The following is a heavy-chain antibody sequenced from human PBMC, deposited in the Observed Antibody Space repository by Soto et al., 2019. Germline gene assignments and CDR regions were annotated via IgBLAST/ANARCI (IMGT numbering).Heavy chain of an antibody. CDR3: AKDRRGGQQLAPYNYYYYGMDV. J-gene: IGHJ6*02. D-gene: IGHD6-13*01. CDR2: ISYDGSNK. CDR1: GFTFSSYG. V-gene: IGHV3-30*18. Sequence: GGSLRLSCAASGFTFSSYGMHWVRQAPGKGLEWVAVISYDGSNKYYADSVKGRFTISRDNSKNTLYLQMNSLRAEDTAVYDGAKDRRGGQQLAPYNYYYYGMDVWGQGTTVTVSS.